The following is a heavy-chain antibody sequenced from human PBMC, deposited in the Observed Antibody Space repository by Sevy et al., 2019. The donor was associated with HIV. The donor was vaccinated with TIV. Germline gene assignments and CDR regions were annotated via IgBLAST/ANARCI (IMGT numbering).Heavy chain of an antibody. D-gene: IGHD3-16*01. J-gene: IGHJ3*02. Sequence: GGSLRLSCAASGFTFSSYAMSWVRQAPGKGLEWVSAISGSGGSTYYADSVKGRFTISRDNAKNTLYLQMNSLRVDDTAVYFCVRDQRGPSNAFDMWGQGTLVTVSS. CDR3: VRDQRGPSNAFDM. V-gene: IGHV3-23*01. CDR1: GFTFSSYA. CDR2: ISGSGGST.